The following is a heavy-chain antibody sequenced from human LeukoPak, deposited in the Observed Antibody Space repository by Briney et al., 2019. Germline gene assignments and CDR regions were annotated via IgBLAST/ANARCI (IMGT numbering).Heavy chain of an antibody. CDR2: ISYDGNNK. V-gene: IGHV3-30-3*01. Sequence: PGGSLRLSCAASGFTFSRYAVHWVRQAPGKGLEWVAVISYDGNNKNYADSVKGRFTISRDNSRNTLYLQMNSLRVEDTAVYYCARAGEFITMIVVVDYGMDVWGQGTTVTVSS. J-gene: IGHJ6*02. CDR1: GFTFSRYA. CDR3: ARAGEFITMIVVVDYGMDV. D-gene: IGHD3-22*01.